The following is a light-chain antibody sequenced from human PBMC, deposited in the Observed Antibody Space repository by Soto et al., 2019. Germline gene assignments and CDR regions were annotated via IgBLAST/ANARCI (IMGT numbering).Light chain of an antibody. J-gene: IGKJ3*01. CDR2: YAS. CDR1: ESVHTN. V-gene: IGKV3-15*01. Sequence: EMVMTQSQPTRFLSPGEGVTLSSGARESVHTNLPCYQQKPAQGPSLLIYYASTRVTGVPDRFSGSGSGTEFTLTISSLQSEDFGVYYCQHYSNLPPTFGPGTKVEIK. CDR3: QHYSNLPPT.